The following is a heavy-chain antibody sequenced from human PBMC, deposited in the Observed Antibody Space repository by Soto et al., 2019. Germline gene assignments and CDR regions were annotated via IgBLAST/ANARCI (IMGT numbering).Heavy chain of an antibody. CDR1: GFTFGDYA. CDR3: TRERSDYDYVWGSYRYLTTNWFDP. CDR2: IRSKAYGGTT. Sequence: GGSLRLSCTASGFTFGDYAMSWFRQAPGKGLEWVGFIRSKAYGGTTEYAASVKGRFTISRDDSKSIAYLQMNSLKTEDTAVYYCTRERSDYDYVWGSYRYLTTNWFDPWGQGTQVTVSS. J-gene: IGHJ5*02. D-gene: IGHD3-16*02. V-gene: IGHV3-49*03.